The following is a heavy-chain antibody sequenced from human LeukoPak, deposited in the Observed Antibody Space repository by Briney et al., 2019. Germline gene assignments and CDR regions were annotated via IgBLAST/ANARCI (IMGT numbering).Heavy chain of an antibody. CDR3: ARVPADDYYYYYGMDV. CDR1: GGTFSSYA. J-gene: IGHJ6*02. CDR2: IIPIFGTA. D-gene: IGHD2-2*01. V-gene: IGHV1-69*13. Sequence: SVTVSCTASGGTFSSYAISWVRQAPGQGLEWMGGIIPIFGTANYAQKFQGRVTITADESTSTAYMELSSLRSEDTAVYYCARVPADDYYYYYGMDVWGQGTTVTVSS.